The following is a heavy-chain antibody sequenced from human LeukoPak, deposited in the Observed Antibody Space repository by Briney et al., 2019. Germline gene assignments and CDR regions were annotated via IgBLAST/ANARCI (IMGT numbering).Heavy chain of an antibody. CDR2: FYYIGGT. D-gene: IGHD4-11*01. J-gene: IGHJ4*02. CDR1: RGSISSRSYY. CDR3: ARILTTFDS. Sequence: KPSETLSLTCTVSRGSISSRSYYWGWLRQPPGKRLEWIGSFYYIGGTYYNPSLEGRVTISADSSKNQFSMKLTSVTAADTALYYCARILTTFDSWGQGTLVTVSS. V-gene: IGHV4-39*01.